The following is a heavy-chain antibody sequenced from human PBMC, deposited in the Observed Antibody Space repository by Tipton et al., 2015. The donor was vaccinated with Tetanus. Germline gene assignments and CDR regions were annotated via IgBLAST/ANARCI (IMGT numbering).Heavy chain of an antibody. V-gene: IGHV4-39*07. Sequence: TLSLTCNVSGASVTSNGYYWGWIRQPPGKGPEWIGEINHDGRTTYTSSLKSRVTILVDTSKKQFSLKVTSVTAADTAVYYCARNGSVTPKTLYYHYSGMDVWGQGTTVTVSS. J-gene: IGHJ6*02. CDR3: ARNGSVTPKTLYYHYSGMDV. CDR2: INHDGRT. D-gene: IGHD2-21*02. CDR1: GASVTSNGYY.